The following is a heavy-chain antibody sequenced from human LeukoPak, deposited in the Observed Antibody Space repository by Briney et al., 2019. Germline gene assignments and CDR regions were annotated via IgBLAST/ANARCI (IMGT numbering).Heavy chain of an antibody. D-gene: IGHD2-15*01. CDR3: AKDVTSGTPEG. V-gene: IGHV3-23*01. Sequence: GGSLRLSCAASGFTFRTYAMSWVRQAPGKGLEWVSAISASGYSTYYADSVKGRFTISRDNSKNTLYLQLNSLRAEDTAVYYCAKDVTSGTPEGWGQGTLVTVSS. J-gene: IGHJ4*02. CDR2: ISASGYST. CDR1: GFTFRTYA.